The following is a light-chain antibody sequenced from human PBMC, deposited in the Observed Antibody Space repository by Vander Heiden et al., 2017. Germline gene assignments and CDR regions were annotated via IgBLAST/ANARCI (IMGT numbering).Light chain of an antibody. CDR2: KDI. Sequence: SSALTQQSPLSVSPGQKARITCSGGALPTHYAYWYQQKPGQAPKVVIYKDIDRHSGIPERCSGSRSGTTGTLTIKLVHAEDEADYYCQSSDNRGAYSWVFGGGTKVTVL. CDR1: ALPTHY. V-gene: IGLV3-25*03. CDR3: QSSDNRGAYSWV. J-gene: IGLJ3*02.